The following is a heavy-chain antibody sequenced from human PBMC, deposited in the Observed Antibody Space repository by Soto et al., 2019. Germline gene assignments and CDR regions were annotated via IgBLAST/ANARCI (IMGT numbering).Heavy chain of an antibody. J-gene: IGHJ4*02. D-gene: IGHD3-16*01. V-gene: IGHV4-34*01. CDR3: ARGPAHAFRGGVFDY. Sequence: PSETLSLTCAVYGGSFSGYYWSWIRQPPGKGLEWIGEINHSGSTNYNPSLKSRVTISVDTSKNQFSLKLSSVAAADTAVYYCARGPAHAFRGGVFDYWGQGTLVTVSS. CDR2: INHSGST. CDR1: GGSFSGYY.